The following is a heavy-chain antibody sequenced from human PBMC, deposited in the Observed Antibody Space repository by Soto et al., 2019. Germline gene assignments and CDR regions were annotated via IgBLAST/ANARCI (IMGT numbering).Heavy chain of an antibody. D-gene: IGHD3-3*01. CDR2: IKQDGSEK. J-gene: IGHJ6*02. CDR1: GFTFSNFW. CDR3: ARTPCITIFGVLTRQALCGMDV. Sequence: EVQLVESGGGLVQPGGSLRLSCTASGFTFSNFWMSWVRQAPGKGLEWVANIKQDGSEKYYVDSVKGRFTISRDNAKNSLYLQMNSLRAEDTAVYYCARTPCITIFGVLTRQALCGMDVWGQGTTVTVSS. V-gene: IGHV3-7*05.